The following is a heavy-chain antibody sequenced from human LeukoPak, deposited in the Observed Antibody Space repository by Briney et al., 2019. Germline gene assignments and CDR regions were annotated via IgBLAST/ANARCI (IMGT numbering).Heavy chain of an antibody. V-gene: IGHV1-69*05. Sequence: SVKVSCKASGGTFSSYAISWVRQAPGQGLEWMGGIIPIFGTANYAQKFQGRVTITTDESTSTAYMELSSLRPEDSAVYYCAGFFYDNSGDAFDIWGQGTMVTVSS. CDR3: AGFFYDNSGDAFDI. D-gene: IGHD3-22*01. J-gene: IGHJ3*02. CDR2: IIPIFGTA. CDR1: GGTFSSYA.